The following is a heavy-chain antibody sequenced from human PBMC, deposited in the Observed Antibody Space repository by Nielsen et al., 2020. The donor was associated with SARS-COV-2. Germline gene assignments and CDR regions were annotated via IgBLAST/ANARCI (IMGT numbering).Heavy chain of an antibody. CDR1: GFTFDDYA. CDR3: ARGSGFDY. Sequence: GESLKISCAASGFTFDDYAMHWVRQAPGKGLEWVSLISGDGGSTYYVDSVKGRFTISRDNAKNSLYLQMNSLRAEDTAVYYCARGSGFDYWGQGTLVTVSS. V-gene: IGHV3-43*02. D-gene: IGHD3-10*01. J-gene: IGHJ4*02. CDR2: ISGDGGST.